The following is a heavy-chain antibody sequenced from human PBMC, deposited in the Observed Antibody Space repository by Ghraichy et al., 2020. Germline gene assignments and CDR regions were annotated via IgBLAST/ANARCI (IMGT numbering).Heavy chain of an antibody. J-gene: IGHJ5*02. V-gene: IGHV4-38-2*02. CDR2: IYHSGST. CDR1: GYSISSGYY. CDR3: ARIVDTAMVSHNWFDP. Sequence: SETLSLTCTVSGYSISSGYYWGWIRQPPGKGLEWIGSIYHSGSTYYNPSLKSRVTISVDTSKNQFSLKLSSVTAADTAVYYCARIVDTAMVSHNWFDPWGQGTLVTVSS. D-gene: IGHD5-18*01.